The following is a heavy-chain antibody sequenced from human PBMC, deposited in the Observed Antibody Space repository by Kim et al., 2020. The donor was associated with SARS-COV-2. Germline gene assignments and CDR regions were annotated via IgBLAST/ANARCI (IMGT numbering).Heavy chain of an antibody. CDR2: IYPGDSDT. Sequence: GESLKISCKGSGYSFSSYWIGWVRQMPGKGLEWMGIIYPGDSDTRYSPSFQGQVTISADKSISTAYLQWSGLKASDTAMYYCARQGPHPYYYDSSNYVVSAADYGGQGTLVTVSS. D-gene: IGHD3-22*01. V-gene: IGHV5-51*01. CDR1: GYSFSSYW. J-gene: IGHJ4*02. CDR3: ARQGPHPYYYDSSNYVVSAADY.